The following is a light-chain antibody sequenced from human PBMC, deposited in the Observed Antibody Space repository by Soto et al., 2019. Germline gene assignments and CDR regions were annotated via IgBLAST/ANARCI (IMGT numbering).Light chain of an antibody. CDR3: QQSYDTSWT. CDR1: QSISTN. Sequence: DIQMTQSPSSLSASVGDRVTITCRASQSISTNLNWYQQNPGKAPKLLIYASSSLQTGVPSRFTGTRSGTDFTLTISSLQPEDSATYYCQQSYDTSWTFGQGTKVEIK. CDR2: ASS. J-gene: IGKJ1*01. V-gene: IGKV1-39*01.